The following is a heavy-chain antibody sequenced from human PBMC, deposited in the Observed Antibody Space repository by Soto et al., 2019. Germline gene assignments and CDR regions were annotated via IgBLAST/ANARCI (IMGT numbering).Heavy chain of an antibody. CDR1: GVTFSRQD. V-gene: IGHV1-69*13. CDR2: IIPIFGTP. Sequence: ASVKVSCKASGVTFSRQDMRWVRQAPGQGLEWMGGIIPIFGTPQYAEKFQDRVTITADESTSTATMELSSLTSEDTAVYYCATNEGRDGYSFDYWGQGTLVTVSS. J-gene: IGHJ4*02. D-gene: IGHD5-12*01. CDR3: ATNEGRDGYSFDY.